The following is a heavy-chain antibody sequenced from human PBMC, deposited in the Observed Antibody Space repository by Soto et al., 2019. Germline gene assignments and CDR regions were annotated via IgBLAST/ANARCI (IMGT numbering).Heavy chain of an antibody. CDR2: IIPMFGTA. CDR1: GDTFSSYA. J-gene: IGHJ4*02. Sequence: ASVTVSCQASGDTFSSYAINWVRQAPGQGLEWMGGIIPMFGTANYAQKFKGRVTITAGESTSTVYMELSSLRSEDTAVYYCARVGPAHYYDSSGYYSPLDCWGQGTLVTVSS. CDR3: ARVGPAHYYDSSGYYSPLDC. D-gene: IGHD3-22*01. V-gene: IGHV1-69*13.